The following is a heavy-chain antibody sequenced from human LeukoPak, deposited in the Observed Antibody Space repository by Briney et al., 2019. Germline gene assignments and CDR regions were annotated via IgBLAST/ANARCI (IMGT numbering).Heavy chain of an antibody. Sequence: ASVKVSCKASGYTFAGHYMHWVRQAPGQGLEWIGWVDPISGASTYAQKFQGRVTMTRDTSITTAYMELSGLRSDDTAVYYCAREGIQLWSHAFDIWGQGTMVTVSS. CDR1: GYTFAGHY. D-gene: IGHD5-18*01. CDR2: VDPISGAS. V-gene: IGHV1-2*02. CDR3: AREGIQLWSHAFDI. J-gene: IGHJ3*02.